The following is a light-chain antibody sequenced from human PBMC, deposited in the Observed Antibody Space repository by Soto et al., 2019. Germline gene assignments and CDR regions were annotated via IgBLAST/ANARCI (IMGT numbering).Light chain of an antibody. V-gene: IGKV3-20*01. CDR1: QSVSSSY. CDR2: GSS. Sequence: EIVLTQSPGTLSLSPGERATLSCRASQSVSSSYLAWYQQKPGQAPRLLIYGSSSSATGIPDRFSGSGGGTEFTLTIIKLEPEDFAVYYCQQYGSSRTFGQGTKVEIK. CDR3: QQYGSSRT. J-gene: IGKJ1*01.